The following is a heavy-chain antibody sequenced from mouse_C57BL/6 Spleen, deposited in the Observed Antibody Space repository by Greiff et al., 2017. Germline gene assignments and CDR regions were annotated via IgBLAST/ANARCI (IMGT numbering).Heavy chain of an antibody. CDR2: IHPNSGST. V-gene: IGHV1-64*01. D-gene: IGHD2-4*01. Sequence: QVQLQQPGAELVKPGASVKLSCKASGYTFTSSWMHWVKQRPGQGLEWIGMIHPNSGSTNYNEKFKSKATLTVDKSSSTAYMQLSSLTSEDSAVYYCAYDYEWYFDVWGTGTTVTVSS. CDR1: GYTFTSSW. J-gene: IGHJ1*03. CDR3: AYDYEWYFDV.